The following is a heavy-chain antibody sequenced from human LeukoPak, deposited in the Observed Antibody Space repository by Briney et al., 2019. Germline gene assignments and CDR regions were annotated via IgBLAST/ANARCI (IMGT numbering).Heavy chain of an antibody. J-gene: IGHJ4*02. CDR1: GLTFSNYG. D-gene: IGHD4-17*01. CDR2: MSYDGSSK. V-gene: IGHV3-30*18. Sequence: GGSLRLSCAASGLTFSNYGMHWVRQAPGKGLEWVSVMSYDGSSKYYADSVKGRFTISRDNSKNTLYLQMNSPRAEDTAVFYCAKESQPFGDYLRSLDNWGQGTLVTVSS. CDR3: AKESQPFGDYLRSLDN.